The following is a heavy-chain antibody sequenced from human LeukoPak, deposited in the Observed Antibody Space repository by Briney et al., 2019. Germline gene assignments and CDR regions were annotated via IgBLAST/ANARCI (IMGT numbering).Heavy chain of an antibody. CDR2: IIPILGIA. CDR3: ACSTYYDFWSGYYFYP. Sequence: SVKVSCKASGYTFTGYYMHWVRQAPGQGLEWMGRIIPILGIANYAQKFQGRVTITADKSTSTAYMELSSLRSEDTAVYYCACSTYYDFWSGYYFYPWGQGTLVTVSS. D-gene: IGHD3-3*01. J-gene: IGHJ5*02. V-gene: IGHV1-69*02. CDR1: GYTFTGYY.